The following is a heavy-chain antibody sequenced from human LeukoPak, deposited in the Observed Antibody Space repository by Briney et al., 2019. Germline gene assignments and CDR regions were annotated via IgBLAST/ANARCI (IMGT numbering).Heavy chain of an antibody. CDR3: AKVGGYSYGYAGNYFDY. V-gene: IGHV3-23*01. CDR1: GFTFGDYA. Sequence: GGSLRLSCTASGFTFGDYAMSWFRQAPGKGLEWVSAISGSGGSTYYADSVKGRFTISRDNSKNTLYVQMNSLRAEDTAVYYCAKVGGYSYGYAGNYFDYWGQGTLVTVSS. D-gene: IGHD5-18*01. CDR2: ISGSGGST. J-gene: IGHJ4*02.